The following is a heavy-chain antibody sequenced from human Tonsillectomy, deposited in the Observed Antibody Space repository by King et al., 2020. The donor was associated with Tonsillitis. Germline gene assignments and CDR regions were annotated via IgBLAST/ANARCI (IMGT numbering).Heavy chain of an antibody. CDR2: IYHSGST. CDR3: ARGGNYYDSSGYYKNFDY. Sequence: LQLQESGSGLVKPSQTLSLTCAVSGGSISSGGYSWSWIRQPPGKGLEWIGYIYHSGSTYYNPSLKSRVTISVDRSKNQFSLKLRSVTAADTAVYYCARGGNYYDSSGYYKNFDYWGQGTLVTVSS. J-gene: IGHJ4*02. V-gene: IGHV4-30-2*01. D-gene: IGHD3-22*01. CDR1: GGSISSGGYS.